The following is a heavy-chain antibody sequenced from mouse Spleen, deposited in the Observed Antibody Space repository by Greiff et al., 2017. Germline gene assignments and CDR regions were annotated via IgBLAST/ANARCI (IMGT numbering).Heavy chain of an antibody. CDR2: INPGSGGT. CDR1: GYAFTNYL. Sequence: VQLQQSGAELVRPGTSVKVSCKASGYAFTNYLIEWVKQRPGQGLEWIGVINPGSGGTNYNEKFKGKATLTADKSSSTAYMQLSSLTSEDSAVYFCARSLPFAYWGQGTLVTVSA. D-gene: IGHD6-2*01. CDR3: ARSLPFAY. V-gene: IGHV1-54*01. J-gene: IGHJ3*01.